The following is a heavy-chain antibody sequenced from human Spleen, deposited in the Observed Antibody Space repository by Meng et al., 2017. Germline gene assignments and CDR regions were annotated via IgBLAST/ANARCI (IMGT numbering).Heavy chain of an antibody. Sequence: ASVKVSCKASGYIFITSDIIWVRQAPGQGLEWMGWISAYNGNTNYAQKLQGRVTMTTDTSTSTAYMELRSLRSDDTAVYYCARALRLGELSSFYYYYGMDVWGQGTTVTVSS. D-gene: IGHD3-16*02. CDR2: ISAYNGNT. CDR1: GYIFITSD. CDR3: ARALRLGELSSFYYYYGMDV. V-gene: IGHV1-18*01. J-gene: IGHJ6*02.